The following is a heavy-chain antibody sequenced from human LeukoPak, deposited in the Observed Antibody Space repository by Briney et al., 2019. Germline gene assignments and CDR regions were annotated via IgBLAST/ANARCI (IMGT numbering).Heavy chain of an antibody. Sequence: SETLSLTCTVSGGSISSGGYYWSWIRQPPGKGLEWIGYIYHSGSTYYNPSLKSRVTISVDRSKNQFSLKLSSVTAADTAVYYCARGDGGITGTTHRFDYWGQGTLVTVSS. D-gene: IGHD1-7*01. V-gene: IGHV4-30-2*01. CDR2: IYHSGST. CDR1: GGSISSGGYY. J-gene: IGHJ4*02. CDR3: ARGDGGITGTTHRFDY.